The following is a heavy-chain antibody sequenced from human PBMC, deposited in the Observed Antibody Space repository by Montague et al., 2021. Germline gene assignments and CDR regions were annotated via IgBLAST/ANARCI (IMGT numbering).Heavy chain of an antibody. J-gene: IGHJ3*01. Sequence: SETLSLTCTVSGDSMNTYKWNWIRQPPGKGLDWIGYIYSSGNTNYNPSLKSRVTISVDASRNQFSLEVSSVTAADTAMYYCAREWSGFDFWGHGTMVTVSS. V-gene: IGHV4-59*01. D-gene: IGHD1-26*01. CDR2: IYSSGNT. CDR3: AREWSGFDF. CDR1: GDSMNTYK.